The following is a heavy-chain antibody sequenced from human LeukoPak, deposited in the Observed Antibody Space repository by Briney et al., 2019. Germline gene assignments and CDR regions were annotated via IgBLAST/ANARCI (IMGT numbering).Heavy chain of an antibody. D-gene: IGHD6-19*01. Sequence: PGGSLRLSCAASGFSFSSYEMNWVRQAPGKGLEWISYITSSGATKYSADSVKGRFTISRDNAKNSLYLQMTSLRVEDTAFYYCVRESRSDWYVGYFDYWGRGTLVTVSS. J-gene: IGHJ4*02. CDR1: GFSFSSYE. V-gene: IGHV3-48*03. CDR2: ITSSGATK. CDR3: VRESRSDWYVGYFDY.